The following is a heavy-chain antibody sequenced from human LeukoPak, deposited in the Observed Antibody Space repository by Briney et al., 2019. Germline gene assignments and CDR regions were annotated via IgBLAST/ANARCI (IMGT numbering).Heavy chain of an antibody. V-gene: IGHV1-69*04. CDR3: ARDRGDRKGFDI. J-gene: IGHJ3*02. CDR2: IIPILGIA. D-gene: IGHD3-10*01. Sequence: ASVKVSCKASGGIFSSYAISWVRQAPGQGLEWMGRIIPILGIANYAQKFQGRVTITADKSTSTAYMELSSLRSDDTAVYYCARDRGDRKGFDIWGQGTMATVSS. CDR1: GGIFSSYA.